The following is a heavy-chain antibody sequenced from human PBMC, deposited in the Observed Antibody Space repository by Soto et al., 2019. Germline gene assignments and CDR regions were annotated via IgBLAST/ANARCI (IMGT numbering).Heavy chain of an antibody. Sequence: SETLSLTCAVYGGSFSGYYWSWIRQHPGKGLEWIGFIYYSGSTYYNPSLKSRVTISVDTSKNQFSLKLSSVTAADTAVYYCAREGAAPYYYYGMDVWGQGTTVTVSS. CDR3: AREGAAPYYYYGMDV. V-gene: IGHV4-31*11. D-gene: IGHD6-6*01. J-gene: IGHJ6*02. CDR2: IYYSGST. CDR1: GGSFSGYY.